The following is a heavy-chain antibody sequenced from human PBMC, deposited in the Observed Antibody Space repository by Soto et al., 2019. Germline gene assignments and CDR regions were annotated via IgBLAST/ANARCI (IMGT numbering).Heavy chain of an antibody. D-gene: IGHD3-10*01. J-gene: IGHJ6*02. V-gene: IGHV4-31*03. CDR3: ARAPGVQYGMDV. CDR1: GGSISSGGYY. CDR2: IYYSGTT. Sequence: QVQLQESGPGLVKPSQTLSRTCTVSGGSISSGGYYWSWIRQHPGKGLEWIGYIYYSGTTNYNPSLKSRVTISVDTSKNQFSLNLNSVIAADTAVYYCARAPGVQYGMDVWGHGTTVTVSS.